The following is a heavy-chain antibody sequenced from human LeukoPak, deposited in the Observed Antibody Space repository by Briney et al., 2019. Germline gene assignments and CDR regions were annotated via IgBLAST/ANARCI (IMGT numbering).Heavy chain of an antibody. J-gene: IGHJ4*02. CDR2: ISGSGGST. D-gene: IGHD6-13*01. CDR1: GFTFSSYA. CDR3: AKDLYRAAAGTALDY. Sequence: PGGSLRPSCAASGFTFSSYAMSWVRQAPGKGLEWVSAISGSGGSTYYADSVKGRFTISRDNSKNTLYLQMNSLRAEDTAVYYCAKDLYRAAAGTALDYWGQGTLVTVSS. V-gene: IGHV3-23*01.